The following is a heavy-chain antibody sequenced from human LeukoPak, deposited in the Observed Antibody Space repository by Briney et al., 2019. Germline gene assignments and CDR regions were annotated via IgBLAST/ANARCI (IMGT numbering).Heavy chain of an antibody. V-gene: IGHV4-34*01. CDR1: GGSFSGYY. CDR2: INHSGST. J-gene: IGHJ3*02. Sequence: TSETLSLTCAVYGGSFSGYYWSWIRQPPGKGLEWIGEINHSGSTNYNPPLKSRVTISVDRSKNQFSLKLSSVTAADTAVYYCARSKLEPDAFDIWGQGTMVTVSS. CDR3: ARSKLEPDAFDI. D-gene: IGHD1-1*01.